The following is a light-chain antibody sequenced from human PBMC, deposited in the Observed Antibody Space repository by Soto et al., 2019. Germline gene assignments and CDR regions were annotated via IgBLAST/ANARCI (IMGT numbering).Light chain of an antibody. J-gene: IGKJ1*01. Sequence: EIVLTQSPGTLSLSPGERATLSCRASQNVSSRYLAWYHYKPGQAPRLLIYGSSARATAIPDRFSGSGAGTDFTLTISKLEPEDFTVYYGQQDGTSPWPFGRGTKVEI. CDR1: QNVSSRY. V-gene: IGKV3-20*01. CDR3: QQDGTSPWP. CDR2: GSS.